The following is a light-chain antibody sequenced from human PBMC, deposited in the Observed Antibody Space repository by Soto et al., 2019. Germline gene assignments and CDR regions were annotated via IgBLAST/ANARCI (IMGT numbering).Light chain of an antibody. V-gene: IGKV3-20*01. J-gene: IGKJ2*01. Sequence: EIVLTQSPGTLSLSPGERATLSCRASQSVSSTYLAWYQQTPGQAPRLLIYGASSRATGIPDRFSGSGSGMDITVTNSTLEREDFAVYFCQQYGSSSYTFGQGTKLEIK. CDR2: GAS. CDR1: QSVSSTY. CDR3: QQYGSSSYT.